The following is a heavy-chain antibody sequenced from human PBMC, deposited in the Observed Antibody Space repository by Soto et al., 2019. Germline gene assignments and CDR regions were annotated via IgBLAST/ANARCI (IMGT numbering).Heavy chain of an antibody. CDR2: IYFSGTT. Sequence: PSETLSLTCTVSGGSISSTSYYWGWVRQPPGKGLEWIGSIYFSGTTYYNPSLKSRVTISIDTSRNQFSLRLASVTAADTAVYYCARRGRQASTSSSDSWFDPWGQGTLVTVSS. D-gene: IGHD2-2*01. V-gene: IGHV4-39*01. CDR3: ARRGRQASTSSSDSWFDP. J-gene: IGHJ5*02. CDR1: GGSISSTSYY.